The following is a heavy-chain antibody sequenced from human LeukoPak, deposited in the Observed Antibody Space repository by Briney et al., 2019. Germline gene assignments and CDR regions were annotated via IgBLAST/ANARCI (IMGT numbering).Heavy chain of an antibody. D-gene: IGHD3-10*01. CDR3: ARQRYYYGSGSYYAGY. CDR1: GYSFTSYW. Sequence: GESLKISCKGSGYSFTSYWIGWVRQMPGKGLEWMGIIYPGDSDTRYSPSFQGQVTISADKSISTAYLQWSSLKASDTAMYYCARQRYYYGSGSYYAGYWGQGTLVTVSS. CDR2: IYPGDSDT. J-gene: IGHJ4*02. V-gene: IGHV5-51*01.